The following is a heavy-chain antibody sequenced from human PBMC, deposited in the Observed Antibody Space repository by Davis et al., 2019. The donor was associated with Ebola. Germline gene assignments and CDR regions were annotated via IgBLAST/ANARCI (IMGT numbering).Heavy chain of an antibody. CDR1: GYTFTSYY. CDR2: INPSGGST. CDR3: ARREGGWDHTSNWSDP. J-gene: IGHJ5*02. D-gene: IGHD6-19*01. V-gene: IGHV1-46*01. Sequence: ASVNVSCKASGYTFTSYYMHWVRQAPGQGFEWMGIINPSGGSTSYAQKFQGRVTMTRDTSTSTVYMELSSLRSEDTAVYYCARREGGWDHTSNWSDPWGQGTLVTVSS.